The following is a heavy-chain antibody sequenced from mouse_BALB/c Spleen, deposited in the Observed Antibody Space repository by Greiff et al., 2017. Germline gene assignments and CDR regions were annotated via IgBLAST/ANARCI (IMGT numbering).Heavy chain of an antibody. V-gene: IGHV2-9*02. CDR3: ARDYGDFDY. J-gene: IGHJ2*01. D-gene: IGHD1-1*01. Sequence: QVQLQQSGPGLVAPSQCLSITCTVSGFSFTSYGVHWVRQPPGKGLEWLGVIWAGGSTNYNSATMSRLSISKDNSKSQVFLKMNSLQTDDTAMYYCARDYGDFDYWGQGTTLTVSS. CDR2: IWAGGST. CDR1: GFSFTSYG.